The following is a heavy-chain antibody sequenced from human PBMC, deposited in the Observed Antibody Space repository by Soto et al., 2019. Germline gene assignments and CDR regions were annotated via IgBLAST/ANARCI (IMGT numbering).Heavy chain of an antibody. Sequence: EVQLLESGGGLVQPGGSLRLSCAASGFTFSSYAMSWVRQAPGKGLEWVSAISGSGGSTYYADSVKGRFTVSRDNSKNTLYLQINSLRAEDTAVYYCAKHSTTYDSWSGAVKGAFDVWGQGTMVTVSS. V-gene: IGHV3-23*01. D-gene: IGHD3-3*01. CDR3: AKHSTTYDSWSGAVKGAFDV. CDR1: GFTFSSYA. J-gene: IGHJ3*01. CDR2: ISGSGGST.